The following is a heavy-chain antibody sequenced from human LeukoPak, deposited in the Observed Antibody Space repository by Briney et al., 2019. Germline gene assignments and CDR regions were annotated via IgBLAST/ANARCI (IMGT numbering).Heavy chain of an antibody. CDR2: ISGSGGST. CDR1: GFTFSSYA. D-gene: IGHD6-19*01. Sequence: GGSLRLSCAASGFTFSSYAMSWVRQAPGKGLEWVSAISGSGGSTYYADSVKGRFTISRDNSKNTLYLQMNSLRAEDTAVYYCAKDGSSSGWSILYYFDYWGQGTLVTVSS. V-gene: IGHV3-23*01. J-gene: IGHJ4*02. CDR3: AKDGSSSGWSILYYFDY.